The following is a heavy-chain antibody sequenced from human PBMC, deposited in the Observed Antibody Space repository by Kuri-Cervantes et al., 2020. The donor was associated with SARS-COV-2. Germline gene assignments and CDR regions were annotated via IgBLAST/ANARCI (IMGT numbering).Heavy chain of an antibody. CDR3: ARGGYTNALDY. CDR2: IIPIFGTA. D-gene: IGHD4-11*01. J-gene: IGHJ4*02. V-gene: IGHV1-69*13. CDR1: GGTFSSYA. Sequence: SVKVSCKASGGTFSSYAISWVRQAPGQGLERMGGIIPIFGTANYAQKFQGRVTITADESTSTAHMELSGLRSEDTAVYYCARGGYTNALDYWGQGTLVTVSS.